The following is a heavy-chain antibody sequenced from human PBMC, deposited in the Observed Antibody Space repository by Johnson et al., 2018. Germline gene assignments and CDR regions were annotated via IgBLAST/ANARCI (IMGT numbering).Heavy chain of an antibody. CDR1: GFTFSDYW. CDR2: ISPDGSSA. J-gene: IGHJ1*01. V-gene: IGHV3-74*02. D-gene: IGHD4-17*01. Sequence: VQLVQSGGGLVQPGGSLRLSCAASGFTFSDYWMQWVRQGPGKGLVWVSRISPDGSSASYPDSVKGRFTISRDNAKNTLYLQMDSLRVEDTAVYFCARGLYGDHVGSEYLQHWGQGTLVTFSS. CDR3: ARGLYGDHVGSEYLQH.